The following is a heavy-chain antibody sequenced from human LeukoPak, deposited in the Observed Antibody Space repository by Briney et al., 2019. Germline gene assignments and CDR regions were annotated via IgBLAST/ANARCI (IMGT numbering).Heavy chain of an antibody. CDR3: ARQTEYYYDSSGCFDY. CDR1: GGSFSSYY. V-gene: IGHV4-39*01. CDR2: IYYSGST. D-gene: IGHD3-22*01. J-gene: IGHJ4*02. Sequence: SETLSLTCAVYGGSFSSYYWGWIRQPPGKGLEWIGSIYYSGSTYYNPSLKSRVTISVDTSKNQFSLKLSSVTAADTAVYYCARQTEYYYDSSGCFDYWGQGTLVTVSS.